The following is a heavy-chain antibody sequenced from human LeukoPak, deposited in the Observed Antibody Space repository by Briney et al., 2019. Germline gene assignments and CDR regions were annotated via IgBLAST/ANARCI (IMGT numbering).Heavy chain of an antibody. Sequence: GGSLRLSCAASGFTFSGYWMSWLRQAPGKGLEWVANIKQDGTEKYYMDSVKGRFIISRDNAKNSLYLQMNSLRAEDTAVYYCARDGSGWSVYWGQGTLVTVSS. CDR2: IKQDGTEK. CDR3: ARDGSGWSVY. J-gene: IGHJ4*02. CDR1: GFTFSGYW. V-gene: IGHV3-7*01. D-gene: IGHD6-19*01.